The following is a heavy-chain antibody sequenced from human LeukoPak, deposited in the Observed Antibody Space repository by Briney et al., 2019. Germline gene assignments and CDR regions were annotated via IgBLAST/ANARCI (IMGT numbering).Heavy chain of an antibody. CDR2: INPNSGGT. V-gene: IGHV1-2*02. CDR3: ARDREYSSSSRHYYYYMDV. J-gene: IGHJ6*03. CDR1: GYTFTCYY. D-gene: IGHD6-6*01. Sequence: ASVKVSCKASGYTFTCYYMHWVRQAPGQGLEWMGWINPNSGGTNYAQKFQGRVTMTRDTSISTAYMELSRLRSDDTAVYYCARDREYSSSSRHYYYYMDVWGKGTTVTVSS.